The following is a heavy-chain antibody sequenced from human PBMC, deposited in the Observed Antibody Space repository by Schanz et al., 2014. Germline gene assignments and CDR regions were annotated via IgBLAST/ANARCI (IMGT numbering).Heavy chain of an antibody. V-gene: IGHV3-48*04. J-gene: IGHJ3*02. CDR1: AFIFRSYS. CDR3: AGAVATIRADSFDI. Sequence: EVKLLESGGHLVQPGGSLRLSCAASAFIFRSYSMHWVRQAPGKGLEWVSYISRSSSTIYYADSVRGRFTISRDNAKNSLYLQMNSLRAEDTAVYYCAGAVATIRADSFDIWGQGTMVAVSS. D-gene: IGHD5-12*01. CDR2: ISRSSSTI.